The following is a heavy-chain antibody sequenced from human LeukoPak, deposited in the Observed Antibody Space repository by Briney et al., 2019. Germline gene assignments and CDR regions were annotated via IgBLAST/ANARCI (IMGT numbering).Heavy chain of an antibody. CDR1: GFTFSNYG. D-gene: IGHD2-15*01. J-gene: IGHJ4*02. V-gene: IGHV3-23*01. CDR2: IGGSGGTT. Sequence: GGSLRLSCAASGFTFSNYGMSWVRQVPGKGLEWVSAIGGSGGTTYYGDSVKGRFTVSRDNSRNTPYLQMNSLRAEDTAVYYCAKIVTSATAYWGQGTLVTVSS. CDR3: AKIVTSATAY.